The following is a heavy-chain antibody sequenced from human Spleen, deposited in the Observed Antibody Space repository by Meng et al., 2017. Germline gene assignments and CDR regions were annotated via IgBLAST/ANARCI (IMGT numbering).Heavy chain of an antibody. V-gene: IGHV3-11*01. CDR3: ARAGGFDFPRYYYGMDV. CDR1: EFFRDYY. D-gene: IGHD5-12*01. Sequence: GESLKISCVVSEFFRDYYMSWIRQAPGKGLEWISSISSTGSTIFYADSVKGRFTISRDNAKNSLYLQMNSLRAEDTAVYYCARAGGFDFPRYYYGMDVWGQGTTVTVSS. CDR2: ISSTGSTI. J-gene: IGHJ6*02.